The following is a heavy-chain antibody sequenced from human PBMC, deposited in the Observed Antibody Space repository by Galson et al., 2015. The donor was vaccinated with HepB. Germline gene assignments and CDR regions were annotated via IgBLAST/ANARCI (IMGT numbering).Heavy chain of an antibody. CDR3: AASRYSAYDWRFDP. J-gene: IGHJ5*02. D-gene: IGHD5-12*01. CDR1: RFTFSMYW. V-gene: IGHV3-7*03. CDR2: IQQDGSEK. Sequence: SLRLSCAASRFTFSMYWMSWVRQAPGKGLEWVANIQQDGSEKYYVDSVKGRFTISRDNAKNSLYLQMNSLRAEDTAVYYCAASRYSAYDWRFDPWGQGTLVTVSS.